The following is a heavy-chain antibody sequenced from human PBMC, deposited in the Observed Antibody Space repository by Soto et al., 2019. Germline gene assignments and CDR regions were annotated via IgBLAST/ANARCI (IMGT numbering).Heavy chain of an antibody. J-gene: IGHJ4*02. V-gene: IGHV3-23*01. CDR3: AKDRRAGGTSAFYFDF. Sequence: PGGSLRPSCAASGFKFSNYAMSWGRKSPGKGLEWVSLISATAGGTYYADSVKGRFTISRENSHNALYLRVHSLAAEDTVVYYCAKDRRAGGTSAFYFDFWGQGAQVTVSS. D-gene: IGHD3-16*01. CDR1: GFKFSNYA. CDR2: ISATAGGT.